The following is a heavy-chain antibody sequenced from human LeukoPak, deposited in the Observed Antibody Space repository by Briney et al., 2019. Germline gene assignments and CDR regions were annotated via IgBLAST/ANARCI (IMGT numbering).Heavy chain of an antibody. J-gene: IGHJ3*02. Sequence: ASVKVSCKASGGTFSSYAISWVRQAPGQGLEWMGRIIPILRIANYAQKFQGRVTITADKSTSTAYMELSSLRSEDTAVYYCARGSVTTVTTRDAFDIWDQGTMVTVSS. CDR1: GGTFSSYA. CDR2: IIPILRIA. D-gene: IGHD4-17*01. V-gene: IGHV1-69*04. CDR3: ARGSVTTVTTRDAFDI.